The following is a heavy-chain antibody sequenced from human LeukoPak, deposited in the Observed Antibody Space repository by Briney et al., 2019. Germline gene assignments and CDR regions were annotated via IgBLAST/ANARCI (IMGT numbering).Heavy chain of an antibody. V-gene: IGHV1-69*05. D-gene: IGHD5-12*01. CDR2: IIPIFGTA. J-gene: IGHJ4*02. CDR1: GGTFSSYA. CDR3: ARGVPALKWLRFDY. Sequence: SVKVSCKASGGTFSSYAISWVRQAPGQGLEWMGGIIPIFGTANYAQKFQGRVTITTDESTSTAYMELSSLRSENTAVYYCARGVPALKWLRFDYWGQGTLVTVSS.